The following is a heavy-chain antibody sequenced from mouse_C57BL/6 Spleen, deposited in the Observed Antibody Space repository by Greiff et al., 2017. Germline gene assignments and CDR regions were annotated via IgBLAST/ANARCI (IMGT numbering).Heavy chain of an antibody. CDR3: AIDWYGTLFDY. J-gene: IGHJ2*01. V-gene: IGHV1-55*01. CDR1: GYTFTSYW. D-gene: IGHD2-14*01. CDR2: FYPGSGST. Sequence: VQLQQPGAELVRPGASVKMSCKASGYTFTSYWITWVKQRPGQGREWIGDFYPGSGSTNYNEKFKSKATLSVDTSSSTPYMRLSGLSSEDSAVFTSAIDWYGTLFDYWGQGTTLTVSS.